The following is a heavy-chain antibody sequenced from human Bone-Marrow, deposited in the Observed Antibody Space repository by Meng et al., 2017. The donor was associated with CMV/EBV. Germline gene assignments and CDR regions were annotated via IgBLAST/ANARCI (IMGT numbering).Heavy chain of an antibody. V-gene: IGHV3-13*01. CDR1: GFTFSSYD. J-gene: IGHJ6*02. D-gene: IGHD4-17*01. CDR2: IGTAGDT. Sequence: GESLKISCAASGFTFSSYDMHWVRQATGKGLEWVSAIGTAGDTYYPGSVKGRFTISRENAKNSLYLQMNSLRAGDTAVYYCARDWGDYGTRWGMDVWGQGTTVTVSS. CDR3: ARDWGDYGTRWGMDV.